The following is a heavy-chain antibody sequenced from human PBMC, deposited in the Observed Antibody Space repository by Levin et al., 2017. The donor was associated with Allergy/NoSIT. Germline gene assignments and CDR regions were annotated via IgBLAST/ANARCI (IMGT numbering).Heavy chain of an antibody. V-gene: IGHV1-24*01. D-gene: IGHD4-23*01. Sequence: GESLKISCKVSGYTLIGLSMHWVRQSPGQGLEWMGGFDPDDGETSYAQKFQGRLTLTEDTSTDTAYMEMRSLRSEDTAVYYCATPENFGGESGRSPYHYGLDVWGQGTTVTVTS. CDR3: ATPENFGGESGRSPYHYGLDV. CDR1: GYTLIGLS. CDR2: FDPDDGET. J-gene: IGHJ6*02.